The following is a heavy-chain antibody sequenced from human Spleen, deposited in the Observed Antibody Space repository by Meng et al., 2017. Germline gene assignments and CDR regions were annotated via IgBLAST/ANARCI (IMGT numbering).Heavy chain of an antibody. CDR2: ISVSGNK. CDR1: GFTFREYY. V-gene: IGHV3-69-1*01. Sequence: GGSLRLSCAASGFTFREYYMSWIRQAPGKGLEWVSYISVSGNKYHSASVKGRFIISRDNAKNSLYLKMNTLRPEDTAIYYCARPRPTSYHYAMDVWGQGTTVTVSS. CDR3: ARPRPTSYHYAMDV. J-gene: IGHJ6*02.